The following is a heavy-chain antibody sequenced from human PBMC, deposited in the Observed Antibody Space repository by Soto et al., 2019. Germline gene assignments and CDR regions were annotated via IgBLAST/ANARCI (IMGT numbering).Heavy chain of an antibody. CDR3: ARESPSSQWLPTSYFDY. CDR2: ISGGGETI. J-gene: IGHJ4*02. Sequence: EVQLVESGGDLVQPGGSLRLSCAASRFTFSDYSMNWVRQAPGKGLEWVSYISGGGETIYYADSVRGRFTISRDNAKNSLFLHMSSLREEDTAVYYCARESPSSQWLPTSYFDYWGQGTLVTVSA. V-gene: IGHV3-48*02. CDR1: RFTFSDYS. D-gene: IGHD6-19*01.